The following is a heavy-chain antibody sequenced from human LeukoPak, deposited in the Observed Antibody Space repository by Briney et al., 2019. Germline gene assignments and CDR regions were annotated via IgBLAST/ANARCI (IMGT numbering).Heavy chain of an antibody. J-gene: IGHJ4*02. D-gene: IGHD6-19*01. Sequence: GGSLRLSCAASGFTFSSYAMSWVRQAPGKGLEWVSAISGSGGSTYYADSVKGRFTIYRDNSKNTLYLQMNSLRAEDTAVYYCAKDPISSSGWYVDYWGQGTLVTVSS. CDR3: AKDPISSSGWYVDY. V-gene: IGHV3-23*01. CDR1: GFTFSSYA. CDR2: ISGSGGST.